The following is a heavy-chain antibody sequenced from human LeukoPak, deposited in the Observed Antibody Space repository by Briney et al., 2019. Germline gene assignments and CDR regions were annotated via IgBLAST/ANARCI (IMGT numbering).Heavy chain of an antibody. CDR3: ARDSGYSYGSLENWFDP. J-gene: IGHJ5*02. CDR2: ISYDGSNK. CDR1: GFTFSSYA. D-gene: IGHD5-18*01. Sequence: GRSLRLSCAASGFTFSSYAMHWVCQAPGKGLEGVAVISYDGSNKYYADSVKGRFTISRDNSKNALYLQMNSLRAEDTAVYYCARDSGYSYGSLENWFDPWGQGTLVTVSS. V-gene: IGHV3-30-3*01.